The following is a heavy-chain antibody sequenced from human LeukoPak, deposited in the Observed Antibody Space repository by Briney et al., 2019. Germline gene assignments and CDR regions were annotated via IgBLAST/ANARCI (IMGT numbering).Heavy chain of an antibody. J-gene: IGHJ3*02. D-gene: IGHD3-3*01. CDR2: IRSKANSYAT. CDR3: TRLAYYAFWSGSTDAFDI. V-gene: IGHV3-73*01. CDR1: GFTFSGSA. Sequence: PGGSLRLSCAASGFTFSGSAMHWVRQASGRGLEWVGRIRSKANSYATAYAASVKGRFTISRDDSKNTAYLQMNSLKTEDTAVYYCTRLAYYAFWSGSTDAFDIWGQGTMVTVSS.